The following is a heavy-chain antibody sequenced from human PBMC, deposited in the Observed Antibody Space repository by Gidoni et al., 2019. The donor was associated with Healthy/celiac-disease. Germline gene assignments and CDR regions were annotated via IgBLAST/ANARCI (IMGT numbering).Heavy chain of an antibody. CDR1: GFTFSSYA. CDR3: AKGGVWRYYFDY. V-gene: IGHV3-23*01. CDR2: ISGSGGST. Sequence: EVQLLESGRGLVQPGGSLRHCCAASGFTFSSYAMCWVRQAPGKGLVWVSAISGSGGSTYYADSVKGRFTISRDNSKNTLYLQMNSLRAEDTAVYYCAKGGVWRYYFDYWGQGTLVTVSS. D-gene: IGHD6-13*01. J-gene: IGHJ4*02.